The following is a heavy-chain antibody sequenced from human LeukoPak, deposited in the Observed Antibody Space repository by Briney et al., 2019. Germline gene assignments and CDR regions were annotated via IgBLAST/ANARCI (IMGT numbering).Heavy chain of an antibody. D-gene: IGHD1-26*01. CDR1: GFTFSSYN. V-gene: IGHV3-21*04. Sequence: GGSLRLSCAASGFTFSSYNMNWVRQAPGKGLEWVSSISTSSSYIYYADSVKGRFTISRDNSKNTLYLQMNSLRAEDTAVYYCAKQSHSAGSYFDFWGQGTLVTVSS. CDR3: AKQSHSAGSYFDF. J-gene: IGHJ4*02. CDR2: ISTSSSYI.